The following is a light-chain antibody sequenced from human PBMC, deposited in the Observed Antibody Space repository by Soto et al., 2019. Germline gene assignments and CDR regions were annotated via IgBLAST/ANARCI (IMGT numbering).Light chain of an antibody. Sequence: DIQMTQSPSTLSASVGDRVTITCRASRGIHRYLAWYQQKPGNAPKLLIYDASSLESGVPSRFSGSGSGTEFTLTISSLQPDDFATYYCQHYNSYLYTFGQGTKLEIK. V-gene: IGKV1-5*01. J-gene: IGKJ2*01. CDR3: QHYNSYLYT. CDR2: DAS. CDR1: RGIHRY.